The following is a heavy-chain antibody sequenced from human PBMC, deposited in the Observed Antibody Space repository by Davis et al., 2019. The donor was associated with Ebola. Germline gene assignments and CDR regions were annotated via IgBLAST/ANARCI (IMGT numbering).Heavy chain of an antibody. CDR1: GYSFTNYW. D-gene: IGHD3-10*01. V-gene: IGHV5-51*01. CDR3: ARGPRSYFRAGGDDY. Sequence: GESLKISCQSSGYSFTNYWIGWVRQMPGKGLEWMGIIDPSDSDSRYSPSFQGQVTISVDKSINTAYLQWSSLKASDTAMYYCARGPRSYFRAGGDDYWGQGTLVTVSS. CDR2: IDPSDSDS. J-gene: IGHJ4*02.